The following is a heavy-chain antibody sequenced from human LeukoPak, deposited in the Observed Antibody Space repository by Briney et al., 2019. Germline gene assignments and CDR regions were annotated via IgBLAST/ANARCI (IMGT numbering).Heavy chain of an antibody. CDR1: GGSISSYY. V-gene: IGHV4-59*08. CDR2: IYYSGST. CDR3: ARLHPLYFDWFPPQGYFDY. J-gene: IGHJ4*02. D-gene: IGHD3-9*01. Sequence: SETLSLTCTVSGGSISSYYWSWIRQPPGKGLEWIGYIYYSGSTNYNPSLKSRVTISVDTSKNQFSLKLSSVTAADTAVYYYARLHPLYFDWFPPQGYFDYWGQGTLVTVSS.